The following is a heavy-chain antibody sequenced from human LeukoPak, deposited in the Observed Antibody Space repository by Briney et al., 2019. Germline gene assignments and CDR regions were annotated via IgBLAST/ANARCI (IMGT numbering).Heavy chain of an antibody. J-gene: IGHJ4*02. CDR1: GGSISSYY. D-gene: IGHD6-19*01. V-gene: IGHV4-59*01. Sequence: PSETLSLTCTVSGGSISSYYWSWIRQPPGKGLEWIGYIYYSGSTNYNPSLKSRVTISVDMSKNQFSLKLSSVTAADTAVYYCARVRGEQWLEIIDYWGQGTLVTVSS. CDR3: ARVRGEQWLEIIDY. CDR2: IYYSGST.